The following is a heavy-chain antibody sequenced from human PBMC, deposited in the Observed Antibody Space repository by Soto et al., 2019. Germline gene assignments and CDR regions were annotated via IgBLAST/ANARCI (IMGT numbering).Heavy chain of an antibody. V-gene: IGHV4-30-4*01. CDR3: ARSEAYYYDSSGYYYEYYFDY. Sequence: SETLSLTCTVSGGSISSGDYYWSWIRQPPGKGLEWIGYIYYSGSTYYNPSLKSRVTISVDTSKNQFSLKLSSVTAADTAVYYCARSEAYYYDSSGYYYEYYFDYWGQGTLVTVSS. CDR2: IYYSGST. CDR1: GGSISSGDYY. D-gene: IGHD3-22*01. J-gene: IGHJ4*02.